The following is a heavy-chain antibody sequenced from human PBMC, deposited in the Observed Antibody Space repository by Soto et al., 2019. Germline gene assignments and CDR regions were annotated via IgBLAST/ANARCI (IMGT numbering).Heavy chain of an antibody. J-gene: IGHJ6*03. Sequence: PGGSLRLSCAASGFTFSRYVMSWVRQAPGKGLEWVSVISGSGGASYYGNSVRGRFTISRDNSKNTLYLQMNSLRADDTAVYYCSRPVGDYFYNYMDFWCKGTTVTGSS. V-gene: IGHV3-23*01. CDR3: SRPVGDYFYNYMDF. CDR2: ISGSGGAS. CDR1: GFTFSRYV.